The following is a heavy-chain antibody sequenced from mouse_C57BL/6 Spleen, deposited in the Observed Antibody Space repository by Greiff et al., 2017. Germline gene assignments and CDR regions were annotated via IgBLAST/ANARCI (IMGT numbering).Heavy chain of an antibody. CDR2: IDPETGGT. Sequence: QVQLQQSGAELVRPGASVTLSCKASGYTFTDYEMHWVKQTPVHGLEWIGAIDPETGGTAYNQKFKGKAILTADKSSSTAYMELRSLTSEDSAVYYCTSVVATRGLRFDYWGQGTTLTVSS. V-gene: IGHV1-15*01. CDR1: GYTFTDYE. D-gene: IGHD1-1*01. J-gene: IGHJ2*01. CDR3: TSVVATRGLRFDY.